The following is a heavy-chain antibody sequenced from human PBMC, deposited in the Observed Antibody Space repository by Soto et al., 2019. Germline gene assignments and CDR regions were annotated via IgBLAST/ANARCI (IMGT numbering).Heavy chain of an antibody. V-gene: IGHV1-18*04. CDR2: ISAYNGNT. Sequence: ASVKVSRKASGYTFTNYGISWVRQAPGRELEWMGWISAYNGNTNYAQNLQGRVTMTTDTSTSTAYMELRSLRSDDTAVYYCARVAVLRFLEWLIWGQGTLGTV. CDR3: ARVAVLRFLEWLI. D-gene: IGHD3-3*01. CDR1: GYTFTNYG. J-gene: IGHJ4*02.